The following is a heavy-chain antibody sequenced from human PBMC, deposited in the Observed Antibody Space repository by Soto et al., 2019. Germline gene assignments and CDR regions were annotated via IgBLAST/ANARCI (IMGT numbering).Heavy chain of an antibody. V-gene: IGHV3-33*01. Sequence: QVQLVESGGGVVQPGRSLRLSCAASGFTFSSYGMHWVRQAPGKGLEWVAVIWYDGSNKYYADSVKGRFTISRDNSKNTLYLQMNSLRAEDTAVYYGARAEGSYWYFDLWGRGTLVTVSS. CDR1: GFTFSSYG. CDR3: ARAEGSYWYFDL. CDR2: IWYDGSNK. J-gene: IGHJ2*01. D-gene: IGHD2-15*01.